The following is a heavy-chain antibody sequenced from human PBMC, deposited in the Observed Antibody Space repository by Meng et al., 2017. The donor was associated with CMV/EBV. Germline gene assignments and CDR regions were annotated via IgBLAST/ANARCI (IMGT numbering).Heavy chain of an antibody. Sequence: SETLSLTCTVSGGSVSSGSYYWSWIRQPPGKGLEWIGYIYYSGSTNYNPSLKSRVTISVDTSKNQFSLKLSSVTAADTAVYYCARGSYSNYSGIVRNYFDYWGQGTLVTVSS. V-gene: IGHV4-61*01. D-gene: IGHD4-11*01. J-gene: IGHJ4*02. CDR2: IYYSGST. CDR1: GGSVSSGSYY. CDR3: ARGSYSNYSGIVRNYFDY.